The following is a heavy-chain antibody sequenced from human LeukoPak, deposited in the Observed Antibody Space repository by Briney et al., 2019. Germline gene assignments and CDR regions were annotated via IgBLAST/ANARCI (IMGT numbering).Heavy chain of an antibody. CDR2: ISSSSSYI. J-gene: IGHJ4*02. V-gene: IGHV3-21*01. Sequence: GGSLRPSCAASGFTFSSYSMNWVRQAPGKGLEWVSSISSSSSYIYYADSVKGRFTISRDNAKNSLYLQMNSLRAEDTAVYYCARVEGSKLDYWGQGTLVTVSS. CDR3: ARVEGSKLDY. CDR1: GFTFSSYS.